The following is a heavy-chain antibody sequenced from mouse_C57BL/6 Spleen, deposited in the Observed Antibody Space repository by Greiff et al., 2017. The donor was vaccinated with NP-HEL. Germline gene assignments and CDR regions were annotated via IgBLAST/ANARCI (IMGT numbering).Heavy chain of an antibody. CDR1: GYTFTSYW. CDR2: INPSNGGT. V-gene: IGHV1-53*01. Sequence: QVQLQQPGTELVKPGASVKLSCKASGYTFTSYWMHWVKQRPGQGLEWIGIINPSNGGTNYNEKFKSKATLTVDKSSSTAYMQLSSLTSEDSAVYYCAVRFAYWGQGTLVTVSA. CDR3: AVRFAY. J-gene: IGHJ3*01.